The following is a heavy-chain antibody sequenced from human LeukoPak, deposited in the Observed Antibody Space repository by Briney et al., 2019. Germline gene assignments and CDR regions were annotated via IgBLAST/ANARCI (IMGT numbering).Heavy chain of an antibody. J-gene: IGHJ3*02. CDR3: ARVAGEVDYYDSSGYSAFDI. Sequence: SETLSLTCAVSGGFISSSNWWSWVRQPPGKGLEWIGEIYHSGSTNYNPSLKSRVTISVDKSKNQFSLKLSSVTAADTAVYYCARVAGEVDYYDSSGYSAFDIWGQGTMVTVSS. D-gene: IGHD3-22*01. CDR1: GGFISSSNW. V-gene: IGHV4-4*02. CDR2: IYHSGST.